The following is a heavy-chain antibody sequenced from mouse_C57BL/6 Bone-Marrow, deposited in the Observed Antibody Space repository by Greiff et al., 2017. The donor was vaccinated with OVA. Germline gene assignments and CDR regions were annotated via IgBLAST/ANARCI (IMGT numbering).Heavy chain of an antibody. CDR1: GFTFSSYG. CDR2: ISSGGSYT. J-gene: IGHJ2*01. Sequence: EVQGVESGGDLVKPGGSLKLSCAASGFTFSSYGMSWVRQTPDKRLEWVATISSGGSYTYYPDSVKGRFTISRDNAKNTLYLQMSSLKSEDTAMYYCARHPYGSSSFDYWGQGTTLTVSS. D-gene: IGHD1-1*01. CDR3: ARHPYGSSSFDY. V-gene: IGHV5-6*01.